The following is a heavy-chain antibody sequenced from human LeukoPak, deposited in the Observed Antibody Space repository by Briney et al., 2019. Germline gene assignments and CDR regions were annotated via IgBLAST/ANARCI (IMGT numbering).Heavy chain of an antibody. CDR1: GGSVSDYY. V-gene: IGHV4-59*02. J-gene: IGHJ4*02. CDR3: ASRKLGNDY. CDR2: IYYTGST. Sequence: SETLSLTCTISGGSVSDYYWSWIRQSPGKGLEWIGYIYYTGSTNYSPSLKSRVTISADTSQNQFSLKLSSVTAADTAAYYCASRKLGNDYWGQGTLVIVSS. D-gene: IGHD7-27*01.